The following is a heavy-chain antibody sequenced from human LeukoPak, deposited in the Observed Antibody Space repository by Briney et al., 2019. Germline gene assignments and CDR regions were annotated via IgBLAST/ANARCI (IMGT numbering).Heavy chain of an antibody. Sequence: GGSLRLSCAASGFTVSSNYMSWVRQAPGKGLEWVSVIYSGGSTYYADSVKGRFTISRDHSKNTLYLQMNSLRAEDTAVYYCAGDTAMAPFDYWGQGTLVTVSS. CDR1: GFTVSSNY. CDR2: IYSGGST. V-gene: IGHV3-66*02. CDR3: AGDTAMAPFDY. D-gene: IGHD5-18*01. J-gene: IGHJ4*02.